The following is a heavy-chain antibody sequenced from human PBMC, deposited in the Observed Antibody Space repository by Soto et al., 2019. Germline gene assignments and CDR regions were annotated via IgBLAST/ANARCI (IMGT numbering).Heavy chain of an antibody. J-gene: IGHJ4*02. CDR3: TREIPYFDS. Sequence: LRLSCATSGFTFGYFSISWVRQAPGRGLEWVGFIRSKDYGGTTEYAASVKGRFAISRDDSTGIAYLQMNSLKIEDTAVYYCTREIPYFDSWGQGTLVTVSS. CDR1: GFTFGYFS. CDR2: IRSKDYGGTT. V-gene: IGHV3-49*02.